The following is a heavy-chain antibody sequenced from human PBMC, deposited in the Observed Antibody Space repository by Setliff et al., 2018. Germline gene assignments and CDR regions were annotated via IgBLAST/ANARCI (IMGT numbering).Heavy chain of an antibody. Sequence: SETLSLTCNVSGDSISSTYHWGWIRQPPGKGLEWIGEINHSGSTNYNPSLKSRVTISVDTSKNQFSLKLSSVTAADTALYYCTVYNTGSSKDHYWGQGTPVTV. D-gene: IGHD2-8*02. CDR2: INHSGST. V-gene: IGHV4-34*01. CDR3: TVYNTGSSKDHY. CDR1: GDSISSTYH. J-gene: IGHJ4*02.